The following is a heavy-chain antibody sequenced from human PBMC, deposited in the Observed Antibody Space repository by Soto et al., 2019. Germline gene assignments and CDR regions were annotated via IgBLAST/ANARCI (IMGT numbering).Heavy chain of an antibody. J-gene: IGHJ4*02. Sequence: ASVKVSCKASGGTFSSYTISWVRQAPGQGLEWMGRIIPILGIANYAQKFQGRVTITADKSTSTAYMELSSLRSEDTAVYYCARDLFGFGESTSWYFDYWGQGTLVTVSS. D-gene: IGHD3-10*01. CDR1: GGTFSSYT. CDR2: IIPILGIA. V-gene: IGHV1-69*04. CDR3: ARDLFGFGESTSWYFDY.